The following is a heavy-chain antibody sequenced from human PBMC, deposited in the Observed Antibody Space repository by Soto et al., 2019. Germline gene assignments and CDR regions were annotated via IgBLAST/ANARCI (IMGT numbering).Heavy chain of an antibody. CDR3: AKDRTSTGTTVRFDP. Sequence: EVQLLESGGDLVQPGGSLRLSCAASGFSFSNYAMSWVRQAPGRGLEWVSSISSSGGTTYYADSVEGRFTISRDNSKNTMYLQMNSLRAEDTALYYCAKDRTSTGTTVRFDPWGQGTLVTVSS. J-gene: IGHJ5*02. D-gene: IGHD1-1*01. CDR2: ISSSGGTT. V-gene: IGHV3-23*01. CDR1: GFSFSNYA.